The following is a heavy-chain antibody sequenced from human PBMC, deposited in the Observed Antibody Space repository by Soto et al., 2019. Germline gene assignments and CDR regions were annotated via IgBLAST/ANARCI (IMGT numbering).Heavy chain of an antibody. J-gene: IGHJ4*02. CDR1: GFTFSSNA. CDR2: ISASGGST. D-gene: IGHD6-13*01. V-gene: IGHV3-23*01. CDR3: AKDQYAAAGPDY. Sequence: GGSLRLSCAAAGFTFSSNAMNWVRQAPGKGLEWVSAISASGGSTYYADSVKGRFTISRDNSKNTLYLQMNSLRAEDTAVYYCAKDQYAAAGPDYWGQGTLVTVSS.